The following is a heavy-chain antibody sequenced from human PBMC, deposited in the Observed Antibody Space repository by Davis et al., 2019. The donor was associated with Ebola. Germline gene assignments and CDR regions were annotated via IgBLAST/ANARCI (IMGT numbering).Heavy chain of an antibody. V-gene: IGHV1-3*01. CDR1: GYTFTSYA. CDR2: INAGNGNT. CDR3: AGQGITMVRLGY. Sequence: AASVKVSCKASGYTFTSYAMHWVRQAPGQRLEWMGWINAGNGNTRYSQNFQGRVTITSDTSASTVFMELSSLTSEDTAVYYCAGQGITMVRLGYWGQGTLVTVSS. J-gene: IGHJ4*02. D-gene: IGHD3-10*01.